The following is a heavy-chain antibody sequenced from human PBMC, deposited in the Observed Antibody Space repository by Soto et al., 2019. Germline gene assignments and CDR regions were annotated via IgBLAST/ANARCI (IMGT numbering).Heavy chain of an antibody. CDR3: ARVRIVGAREIDF. CDR1: GYTFNRHG. V-gene: IGHV1-18*04. D-gene: IGHD1-26*01. CDR2: ISGYNGDI. Sequence: QVHLVQSGGEVKKPGASVKVSCKASGYTFNRHGITCVRQAPGKGLEWMGWISGYNGDINYEQKVQGRVTLSSDTLTSTVYLELKSLRFDDTAVYYCARVRIVGAREIDFWGQGTLVTVSS. J-gene: IGHJ4*02.